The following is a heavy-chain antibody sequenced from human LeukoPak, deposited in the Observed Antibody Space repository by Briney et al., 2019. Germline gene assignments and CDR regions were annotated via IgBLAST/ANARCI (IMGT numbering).Heavy chain of an antibody. D-gene: IGHD3-22*01. V-gene: IGHV4-30-4*01. CDR2: VYYTGRT. CDR3: ARDNGYSRILDY. J-gene: IGHJ4*02. CDR1: GGSISSDDYY. Sequence: SSETLSLTCTVSGGSISSDDYYWSWIRQPPGKGLEWIGYVYYTGRTYYGPSLKSRVTISIDTSKNQFSLKLTSVTAADTAVYYCARDNGYSRILDYWGQGALVTVSS.